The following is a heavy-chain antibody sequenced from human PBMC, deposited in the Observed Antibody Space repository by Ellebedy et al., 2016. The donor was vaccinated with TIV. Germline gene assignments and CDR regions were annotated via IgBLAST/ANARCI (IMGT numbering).Heavy chain of an antibody. D-gene: IGHD5-18*01. Sequence: GESLKISCTASGFIFSDYSMHWVRQAPGKGPEWVAVISYDGSQEYYADSVRGRFTVSRDNSKNPVSLHLNSLTAADTALYYCARGPDTGMLENYYYGLDVWGQGTTVTVTS. CDR1: GFIFSDYS. CDR3: ARGPDTGMLENYYYGLDV. V-gene: IGHV3-30*04. CDR2: ISYDGSQE. J-gene: IGHJ6*02.